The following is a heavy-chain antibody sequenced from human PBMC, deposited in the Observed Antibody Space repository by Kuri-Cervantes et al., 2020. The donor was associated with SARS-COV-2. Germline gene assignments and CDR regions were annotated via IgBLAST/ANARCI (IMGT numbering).Heavy chain of an antibody. CDR3: ARRRGRIAVDFDY. J-gene: IGHJ4*02. CDR2: IYHSGST. CDR1: GYSIGSGYY. Sequence: SETLSLTCAVSGYSIGSGYYWGWVRQPPGKGLEWIGSIYHSGSTYYNPSLMSRVTILVDTSKNQFSLKLSSVTAADTAVYYCARRRGRIAVDFDYWGQGTLVTVSS. V-gene: IGHV4-38-2*01. D-gene: IGHD6-19*01.